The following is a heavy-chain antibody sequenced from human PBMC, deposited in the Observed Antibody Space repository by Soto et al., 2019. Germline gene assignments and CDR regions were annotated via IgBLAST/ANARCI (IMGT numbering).Heavy chain of an antibody. Sequence: ASVKVSCKASGYSFTKYSMHWVRQAPGQRLEWMGWINAGYGNTKYSQKFQGRVTITRDTSASTAYMELSSLTSEDTAVYYCARRDGYTKPLDYWGQGTLVTVSS. CDR1: GYSFTKYS. CDR2: INAGYGNT. V-gene: IGHV1-3*01. D-gene: IGHD5-12*01. J-gene: IGHJ4*02. CDR3: ARRDGYTKPLDY.